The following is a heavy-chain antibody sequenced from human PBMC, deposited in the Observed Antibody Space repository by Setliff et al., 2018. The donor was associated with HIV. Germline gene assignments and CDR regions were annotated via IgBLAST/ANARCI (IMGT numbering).Heavy chain of an antibody. D-gene: IGHD2-15*01. CDR1: GFIFSSKW. CDR2: IDTDGSIT. CDR3: ATDVAGKYDY. J-gene: IGHJ4*02. Sequence: GGSLRLSCAASGFIFSSKWMHWVRQVPGKGLVWVSRIDTDGSITSYADSVKGRFTISRDNAKSTLYLQMNNLRAEDTALYYCATDVAGKYDYWGQGTLVTSPQ. V-gene: IGHV3-74*01.